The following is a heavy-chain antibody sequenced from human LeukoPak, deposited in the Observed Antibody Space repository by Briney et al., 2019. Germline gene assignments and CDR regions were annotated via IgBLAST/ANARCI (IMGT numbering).Heavy chain of an antibody. Sequence: GASVKVSCKASGYTFTNYAMHWVRQAPGQRPEWLGWINAANGYAKYSQELPGRVIITRDTSASTAYMELSSLRSEDMAIYYCAIRDGHTDHWGQGTLVTVSS. CDR3: AIRDGHTDH. CDR2: INAANGYA. CDR1: GYTFTNYA. J-gene: IGHJ4*02. D-gene: IGHD5-24*01. V-gene: IGHV1-3*03.